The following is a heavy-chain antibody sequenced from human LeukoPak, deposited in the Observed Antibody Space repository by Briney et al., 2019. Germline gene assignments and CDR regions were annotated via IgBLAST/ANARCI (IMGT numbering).Heavy chain of an antibody. CDR2: INPNSGGT. CDR1: GYSFTDYY. V-gene: IGHV1-2*02. J-gene: IGHJ5*02. D-gene: IGHD2-21*01. CDR3: ARADRLDGGPYLIGP. Sequence: ASVKVSCKTSGYSFTDYYMHWVRQAPGQGLEWMGWINPNSGGTSSAQKFQGRVTMTRDTSITTVYMEVSWLTSDDAAIYYCARADRLDGGPYLIGPWGQGTLVTVSS.